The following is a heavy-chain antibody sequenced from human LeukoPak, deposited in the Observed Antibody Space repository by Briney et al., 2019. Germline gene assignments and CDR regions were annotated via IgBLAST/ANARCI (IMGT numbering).Heavy chain of an antibody. CDR1: GGSFSGYY. J-gene: IGHJ4*02. D-gene: IGHD6-13*01. CDR2: INHSGST. Sequence: SETLSLTCAVYGGSFSGYYWSWIRQPPGKGLEWIGEINHSGSTNYNPSLKSRVTISVDTSKNQFSLKLSSVTAADTAVYYCVARGIAAAPGNYWGQGTLVTVSS. V-gene: IGHV4-34*01. CDR3: VARGIAAAPGNY.